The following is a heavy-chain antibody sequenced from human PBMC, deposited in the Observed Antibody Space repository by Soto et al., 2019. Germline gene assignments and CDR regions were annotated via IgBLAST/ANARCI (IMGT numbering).Heavy chain of an antibody. CDR1: GGSISNDY. D-gene: IGHD6-13*01. CDR3: ARERAIAAADDGDYYGMDV. Sequence: SETLSLTCTVSGGSISNDYWSWIRQPPEKGMEWIGYISYSGSTNYNPSHKSRVTISVDTSKSQFSLKLSSVTAADTAVYYCARERAIAAADDGDYYGMDVCGQGTTVTVSS. J-gene: IGHJ6*02. CDR2: ISYSGST. V-gene: IGHV4-59*12.